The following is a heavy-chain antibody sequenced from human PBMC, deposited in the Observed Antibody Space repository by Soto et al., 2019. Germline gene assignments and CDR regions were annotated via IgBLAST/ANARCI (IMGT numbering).Heavy chain of an antibody. Sequence: GGSLRLSCAASGFTFSSYAMSWVRQALGKGLEWVSAISGSGGSTYYADSVKGRFTISRDNSKNTLYLQMNSLRAEDTAVYYCAKILQERLTSQNIDESGYWGQGTLVTVSS. J-gene: IGHJ4*02. CDR2: ISGSGGST. CDR3: AKILQERLTSQNIDESGY. V-gene: IGHV3-23*01. D-gene: IGHD3-3*01. CDR1: GFTFSSYA.